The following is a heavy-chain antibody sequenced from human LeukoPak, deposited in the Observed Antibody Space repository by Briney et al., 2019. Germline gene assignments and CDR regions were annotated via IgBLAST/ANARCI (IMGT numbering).Heavy chain of an antibody. CDR3: ARHGIAAATTLYGMDV. J-gene: IGHJ6*02. Sequence: GESLKISCKGSGYSFTSYWIGWVRQMPGKGLEWMGIIYPGDSDTRYSPSFQGQVTISADKSISTAYLQWGSLKASDTAMYYCARHGIAAATTLYGMDVWGQGTTVTVSS. CDR2: IYPGDSDT. V-gene: IGHV5-51*01. CDR1: GYSFTSYW. D-gene: IGHD6-13*01.